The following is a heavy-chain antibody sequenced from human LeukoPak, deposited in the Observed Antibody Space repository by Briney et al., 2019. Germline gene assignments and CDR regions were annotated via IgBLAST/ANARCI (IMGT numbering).Heavy chain of an antibody. D-gene: IGHD6-13*01. Sequence: PSETLSLTCTVSGGSISSYYWSWIRQPPGKGLEWIGHIIYSGSTNYNPSLKSRVTISVDTSKNQFSLKLSSVTAADTALYYCVRFSSSWSYFDCWGQGTLVAVSS. CDR3: VRFSSSWSYFDC. CDR1: GGSISSYY. CDR2: IIYSGST. J-gene: IGHJ4*02. V-gene: IGHV4-59*01.